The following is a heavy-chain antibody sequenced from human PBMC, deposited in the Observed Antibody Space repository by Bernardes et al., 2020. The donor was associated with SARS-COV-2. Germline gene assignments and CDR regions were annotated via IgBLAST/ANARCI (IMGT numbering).Heavy chain of an antibody. D-gene: IGHD3-10*01. CDR1: GFTFSSSA. CDR3: AGYGSGSYKWFDP. CDR2: ISGSGGST. J-gene: IGHJ5*02. V-gene: IGHV3-23*01. Sequence: GGSLRLSCTASGFTFSSSAMHWVRQAPGKGPEWVSTISGSGGSTYYADSVKGRFTISRDNSKNTLYLQMNSLRAEDTAVFCCAGYGSGSYKWFDPWGQGTLVTVSS.